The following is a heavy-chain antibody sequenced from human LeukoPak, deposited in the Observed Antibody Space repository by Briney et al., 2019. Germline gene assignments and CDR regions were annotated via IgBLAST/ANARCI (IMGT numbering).Heavy chain of an antibody. V-gene: IGHV4-39*01. J-gene: IGHJ3*02. D-gene: IGHD3-22*01. CDR3: ARLPVYYYDSSGPYI. Sequence: PSETLSLTCTVSGGSISSSSYYWGWIRQPPGKGLEWIGSIYYSGSTYYNPSLKSRVTISVDTSKNQSSLKLSSVTAADTAVYYCARLPVYYYDSSGPYIWGQGTMVTVSS. CDR2: IYYSGST. CDR1: GGSISSSSYY.